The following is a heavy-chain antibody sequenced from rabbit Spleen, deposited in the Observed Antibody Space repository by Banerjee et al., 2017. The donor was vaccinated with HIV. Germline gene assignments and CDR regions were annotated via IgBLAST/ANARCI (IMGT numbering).Heavy chain of an antibody. J-gene: IGHJ6*01. CDR1: GFSFSSGYD. V-gene: IGHV1S45*01. D-gene: IGHD1-1*01. Sequence: QEQLVESGGGLVQPEGSLTLTCTASGFSFSSGYDMCWVRQAPGKGLEWIACIYTGSGSTYYASWAKGRFTISKTSSTTVTLQMTSLTAADTATYFCARDTSSSFSSYGMDLWGQGTLVTVS. CDR3: ARDTSSSFSSYGMDL. CDR2: IYTGSGST.